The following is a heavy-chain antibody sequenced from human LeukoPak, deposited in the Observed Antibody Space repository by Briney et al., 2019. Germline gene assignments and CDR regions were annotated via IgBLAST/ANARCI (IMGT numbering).Heavy chain of an antibody. Sequence: PSETLSLTCAVYGGSFSGYYWSWIRQPPGKGLEWIGEINHSGSTNYNPSLKSRVTISVDTSKNQFSLKLSSVTAADTAVYYCASDSSGYYETGKIDYWGQGTQVTVSS. J-gene: IGHJ4*02. V-gene: IGHV4-34*01. CDR2: INHSGST. CDR1: GGSFSGYY. CDR3: ASDSSGYYETGKIDY. D-gene: IGHD3-22*01.